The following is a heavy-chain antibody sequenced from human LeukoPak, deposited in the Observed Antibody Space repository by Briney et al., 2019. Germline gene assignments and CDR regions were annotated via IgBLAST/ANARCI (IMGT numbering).Heavy chain of an antibody. D-gene: IGHD3-3*01. CDR3: ARSWIGYYFDY. CDR2: ICYSGST. J-gene: IGHJ4*02. V-gene: IGHV4-59*08. CDR1: GGSISSYY. Sequence: SETLSLTCTVSGGSISSYYWSWIRQPPGKGLEWIGYICYSGSTNYNPSLKSRVTISVDTSKNQFSLKLSSVTAADTAVYYCARSWIGYYFDYWGQGTLVTVSS.